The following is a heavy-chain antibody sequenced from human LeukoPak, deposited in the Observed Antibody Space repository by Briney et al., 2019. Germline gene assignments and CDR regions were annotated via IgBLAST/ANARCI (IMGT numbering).Heavy chain of an antibody. V-gene: IGHV4-34*01. CDR3: ARGVGIYCSGGSCQSRPPYYYYGMDV. CDR1: GGSFSGYY. CDR2: INHSGST. Sequence: SETLSLTCAVYGGSFSGYYWSWIRQPPGKGLEWIGEINHSGSTNYNPSLKSRVTISVDTSKNQFSPKLSSVTAADTAVYYCARGVGIYCSGGSCQSRPPYYYYGMDVWGQGTTVTVSS. J-gene: IGHJ6*02. D-gene: IGHD2-15*01.